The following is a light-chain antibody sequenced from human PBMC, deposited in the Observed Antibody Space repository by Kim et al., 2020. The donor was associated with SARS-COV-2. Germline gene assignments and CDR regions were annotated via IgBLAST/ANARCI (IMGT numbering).Light chain of an antibody. V-gene: IGKV1-33*01. CDR2: DAS. J-gene: IGKJ2*03. Sequence: DIQITQSPSSLSASLGDGVTITCQASQDISDSLNWFQQKPGKAPQLLIYDASFLETGVPSRFSGSGSGTHFNFTISNLQAEDIATYYCQQYKSLLYSFGQGTKLEIK. CDR3: QQYKSLLYS. CDR1: QDISDS.